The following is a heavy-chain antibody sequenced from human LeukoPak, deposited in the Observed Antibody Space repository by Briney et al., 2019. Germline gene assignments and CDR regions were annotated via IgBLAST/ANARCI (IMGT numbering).Heavy chain of an antibody. J-gene: IGHJ4*02. CDR3: ARTPPVAAAGSFDY. CDR2: IDWDDDK. Sequence: SGPTLVNPTQTLTLTCTFSGFSLSTSGMCVSWIRQPPGKALEWLARIDWDDDKYYSTSLKTRLTISMDTSKNQVVLTMTNMDPVDTAAYYCARTPPVAAAGSFDYWGQGTLVTVSS. D-gene: IGHD6-13*01. CDR1: GFSLSTSGMC. V-gene: IGHV2-70*11.